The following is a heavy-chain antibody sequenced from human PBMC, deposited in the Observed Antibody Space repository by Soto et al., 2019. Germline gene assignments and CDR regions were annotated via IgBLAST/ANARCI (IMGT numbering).Heavy chain of an antibody. D-gene: IGHD3-22*01. J-gene: IGHJ3*02. CDR1: GFTFSNAW. V-gene: IGHV3-15*07. Sequence: GGSLRLSCAASGFTFSNAWMNWVRQAPGKGLEWVGRIKSKTDGGTTDYAAPVKGRFTISRDDSKNTLYLQMNSLKTEDTAVYYCTTDTDIVVGYYDSSGGRLAFDIWGQGTMVTVSS. CDR2: IKSKTDGGTT. CDR3: TTDTDIVVGYYDSSGGRLAFDI.